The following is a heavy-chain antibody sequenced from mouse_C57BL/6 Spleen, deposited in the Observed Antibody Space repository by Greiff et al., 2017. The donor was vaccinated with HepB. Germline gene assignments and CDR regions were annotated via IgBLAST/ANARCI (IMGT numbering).Heavy chain of an antibody. J-gene: IGHJ2*01. Sequence: EVMLVESGGGLVKPGGSLKLSCAASGFTFSDYGMHWVRQAPEKGLEWVAYISSGSSTIYYADTVKGRFTISRDNAKNTLFLQMTSLRSEDTAMYYCARETGHYFDYWGQGTTLTVSS. CDR2: ISSGSSTI. CDR3: ARETGHYFDY. D-gene: IGHD4-1*01. V-gene: IGHV5-17*01. CDR1: GFTFSDYG.